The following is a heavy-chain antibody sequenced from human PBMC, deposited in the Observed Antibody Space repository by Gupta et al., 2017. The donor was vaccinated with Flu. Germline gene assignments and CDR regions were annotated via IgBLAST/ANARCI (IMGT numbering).Heavy chain of an antibody. D-gene: IGHD4-4*01. CDR2: INHSGST. V-gene: IGHV4-34*01. J-gene: IGHJ6*03. CDR3: ATPRTTRHGFGYYYMDV. CDR1: GGSFSGYY. Sequence: QVQLQQWGAGLLKPSETLSLTCAVYGGSFSGYYWSWIRQPPGKGLEWIGEINHSGSTNYNPSLKSRVTISVDTSKNQFSLKLSSVTAADTAVYYCATPRTTRHGFGYYYMDVWGKGTTVTVSS.